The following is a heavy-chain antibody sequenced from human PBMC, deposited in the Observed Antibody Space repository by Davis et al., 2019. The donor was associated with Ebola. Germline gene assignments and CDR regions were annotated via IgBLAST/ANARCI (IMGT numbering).Heavy chain of an antibody. CDR1: GGSISSYY. V-gene: IGHV4-59*01. CDR2: IYYSGST. Sequence: SETLSLTCTVSGGSISSYYWSWIRQPPGKGLEWIGYIYYSGSTNYNPSLKSRVTISVDTSKNQFSLKLSSVTAADTAVYYCARVPVGYSQYYYYYYSMDVWGQGTTVTVSS. CDR3: ARVPVGYSQYYYYYYSMDV. D-gene: IGHD5-18*01. J-gene: IGHJ6*02.